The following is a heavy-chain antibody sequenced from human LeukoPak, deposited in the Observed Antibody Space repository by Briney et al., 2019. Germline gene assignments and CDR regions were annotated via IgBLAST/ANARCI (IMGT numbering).Heavy chain of an antibody. J-gene: IGHJ4*02. CDR3: VRMYSSGRYAVYYFDY. V-gene: IGHV3-23*01. D-gene: IGHD6-19*01. Sequence: GGSLRLSCAASGFTFSTYAMSWVRQAPGKGLEWVSSISASGGSTYYADSVKGRFTISRDNSKNTLYLQMNSLRAEDTAVYYCVRMYSSGRYAVYYFDYWGQGTLVTVSS. CDR2: ISASGGST. CDR1: GFTFSTYA.